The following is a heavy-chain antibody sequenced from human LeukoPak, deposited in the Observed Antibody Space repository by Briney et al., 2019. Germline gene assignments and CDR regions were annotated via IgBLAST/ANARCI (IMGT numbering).Heavy chain of an antibody. V-gene: IGHV1-46*01. J-gene: IGHJ4*02. CDR1: GYNFAYYY. Sequence: GASVKVSCKTSGYNFAYYYIHWVRQAPGQGLEWMGIINPSSGTTTYAQKFQGRVTMTRDTATSTAYMELSSLRSEDTAVYYCALTTKYYFDYWGQGTLVTVSS. D-gene: IGHD1-1*01. CDR3: ALTTKYYFDY. CDR2: INPSSGTT.